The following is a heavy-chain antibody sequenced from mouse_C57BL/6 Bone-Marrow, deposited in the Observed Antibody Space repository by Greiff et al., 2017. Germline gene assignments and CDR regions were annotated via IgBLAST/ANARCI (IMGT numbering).Heavy chain of an antibody. CDR2: ISDGGSYT. CDR1: GFTFSSYA. V-gene: IGHV5-4*01. CDR3: ARDPSMITMGAYYAMDY. D-gene: IGHD2-4*01. J-gene: IGHJ4*01. Sequence: VQLKESGGDLVKPGGSLKLSCAASGFTFSSYAMSWVRQTPEKRLEWVATISDGGSYTYYPDNVKGRFTISRDNAKNNLYLQMSHLKSEDTAMYYCARDPSMITMGAYYAMDYWGQGTSVTVSS.